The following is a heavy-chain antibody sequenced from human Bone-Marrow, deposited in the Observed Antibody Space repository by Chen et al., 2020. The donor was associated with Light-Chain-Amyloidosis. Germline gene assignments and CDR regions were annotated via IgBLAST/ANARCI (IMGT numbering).Heavy chain of an antibody. D-gene: IGHD6-6*01. CDR3: ARSPFDSSSSLYYYYYGMDV. J-gene: IGHJ6*02. Sequence: QVQLVESGGGVVQPGRSLRLSCAASGFTFSSYGMHWVRQAPGKGLECVAVIWYDGSNKYYADSVKGRFTISRDNSKNTLYLQMNSLRAEDTAVYYCARSPFDSSSSLYYYYYGMDVWGQGTTVTVSS. CDR2: IWYDGSNK. V-gene: IGHV3-33*01. CDR1: GFTFSSYG.